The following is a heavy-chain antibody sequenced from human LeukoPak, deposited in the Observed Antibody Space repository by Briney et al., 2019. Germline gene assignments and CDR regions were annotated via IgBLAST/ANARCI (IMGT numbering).Heavy chain of an antibody. CDR2: IKQDGSDK. D-gene: IGHD1-1*01. Sequence: GGSLRLSXAASGFAFSNYWMTWVRQASGKGLEWVANIKQDGSDKYYVDSVKGRFTISRDNAKNSLYLQMNSLRAEDTAVCYCAKDFGSTNYWGQGTLVTVSS. CDR3: AKDFGSTNY. CDR1: GFAFSNYW. V-gene: IGHV3-7*01. J-gene: IGHJ4*02.